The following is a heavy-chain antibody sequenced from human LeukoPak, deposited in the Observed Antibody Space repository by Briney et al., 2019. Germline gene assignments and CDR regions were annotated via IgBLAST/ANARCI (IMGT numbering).Heavy chain of an antibody. CDR2: IYYSGST. CDR3: ARLNYGDYFDY. Sequence: SETLSLTCTASGGSISSSSYYWGWIRQPPGKGLEWTGSIYYSGSTYYNPSLKSRVTISVDTSKNQFSLKLSSVTAADTAVYYCARLNYGDYFDYWGQGTLVTVSS. J-gene: IGHJ4*02. CDR1: GGSISSSSYY. V-gene: IGHV4-39*01. D-gene: IGHD4-17*01.